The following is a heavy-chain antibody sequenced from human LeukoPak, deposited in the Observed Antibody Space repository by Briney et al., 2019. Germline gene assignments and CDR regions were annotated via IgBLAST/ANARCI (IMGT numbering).Heavy chain of an antibody. CDR3: AKDIHYDYVWGSYRSGSDAFDI. D-gene: IGHD3-16*02. CDR1: GFTFDDYA. Sequence: GGSLRPSCAASGFTFDDYAMHWVRQAPGKGLEWVSLISGDGGSTYYADSVKGRFTISRDNSKNSLYLQMNSLRTEDTALYYCAKDIHYDYVWGSYRSGSDAFDIWGQGTMVTVSS. V-gene: IGHV3-43*02. J-gene: IGHJ3*02. CDR2: ISGDGGST.